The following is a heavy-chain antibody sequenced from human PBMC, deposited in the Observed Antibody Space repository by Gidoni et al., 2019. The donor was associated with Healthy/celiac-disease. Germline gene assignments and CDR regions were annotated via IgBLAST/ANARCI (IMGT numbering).Heavy chain of an antibody. Sequence: QVQLVQSGAEVKKPGSSVKVSCKASGGTFSSYAISWVRQAPGQGLEWMGGIIPIFGTANDEQKFQGRVTITADESTSTAYMELSSLRSEDTAVYYCARDAVLSDSTPNFDYWGQGTLVTVSS. CDR3: ARDAVLSDSTPNFDY. CDR2: IIPIFGTA. V-gene: IGHV1-69*01. J-gene: IGHJ4*02. D-gene: IGHD3-22*01. CDR1: GGTFSSYA.